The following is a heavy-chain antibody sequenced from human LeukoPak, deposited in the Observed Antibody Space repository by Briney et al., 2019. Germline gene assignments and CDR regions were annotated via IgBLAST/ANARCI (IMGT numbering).Heavy chain of an antibody. Sequence: SETLSLTCAVYGGSFSGYYWSWIRQPPGKGLEWIGYIYYSGSTNYNPSLKSRVTISVDTSKNQFSLKLSSVTAADTAVYYCARHSTGGSYYVWFDPWGQGTLVTVSS. CDR2: IYYSGST. CDR1: GGSFSGYY. J-gene: IGHJ5*02. CDR3: ARHSTGGSYYVWFDP. V-gene: IGHV4-59*08. D-gene: IGHD1-26*01.